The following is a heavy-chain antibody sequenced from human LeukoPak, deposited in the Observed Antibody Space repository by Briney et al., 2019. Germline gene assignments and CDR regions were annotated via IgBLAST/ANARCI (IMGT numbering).Heavy chain of an antibody. CDR3: ARDHRLGPGYDILREFDY. V-gene: IGHV4-39*07. CDR2: IYHSGST. CDR1: GGSISSSSYY. J-gene: IGHJ4*02. Sequence: SETLSLTCTVSGGSISSSSYYWGWIRQPPGKGLEWIGSIYHSGSTYYNPSLKSRVTISVDTSKNQFSLKLSSVTAADTAVYYCARDHRLGPGYDILREFDYWGQGTLVTVSS. D-gene: IGHD3-9*01.